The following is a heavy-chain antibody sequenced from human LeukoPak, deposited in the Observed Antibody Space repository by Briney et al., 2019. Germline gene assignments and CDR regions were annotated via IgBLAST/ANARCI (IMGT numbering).Heavy chain of an antibody. CDR1: GFTFSSYA. D-gene: IGHD1-26*01. CDR2: ISYDGSNK. Sequence: PGGSLRLSCAASGFTFSSYAMHWVRQAPGKGLEWVAVISYDGSNKYYADSVKGRFTISRDNSKNTLYLQMNSLRAEDTAVYYCAKEGWELHLYYFDYWGQGTLVTVSS. V-gene: IGHV3-30*18. J-gene: IGHJ4*02. CDR3: AKEGWELHLYYFDY.